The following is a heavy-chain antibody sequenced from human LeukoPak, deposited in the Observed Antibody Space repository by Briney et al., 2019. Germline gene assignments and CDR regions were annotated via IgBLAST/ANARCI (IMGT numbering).Heavy chain of an antibody. CDR1: GYTFTGYY. CDR3: ARAKIQLVDY. J-gene: IGHJ4*02. CDR2: INPYSGGT. D-gene: IGHD1-1*01. V-gene: IGHV1-2*02. Sequence: ASVTVSCKASGYTFTGYYMHWVRQAPGQGLEWMGWINPYSGGTNYAQKFQGRVTMTRDTSISTAYMELSRLRSDDTAVYYCARAKIQLVDYWGQGTLVTVSS.